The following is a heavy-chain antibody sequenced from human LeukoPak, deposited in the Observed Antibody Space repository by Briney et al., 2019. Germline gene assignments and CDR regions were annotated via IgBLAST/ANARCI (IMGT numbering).Heavy chain of an antibody. J-gene: IGHJ5*02. CDR3: ARGLTIFGVVIIRRWFDP. CDR2: INHSGST. CDR1: GGSFSGYY. Sequence: SETLSLTCAVYGGSFSGYYWSWIRQPPGKGLEWIGEINHSGSTNYNPSLKSRVTISVDTSKNQFSLKLSSVTAADTAVYYCARGLTIFGVVIIRRWFDPWGQGTLVTVSS. V-gene: IGHV4-34*01. D-gene: IGHD3-3*01.